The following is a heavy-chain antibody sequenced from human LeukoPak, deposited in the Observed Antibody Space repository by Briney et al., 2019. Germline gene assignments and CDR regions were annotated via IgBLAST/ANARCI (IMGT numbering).Heavy chain of an antibody. CDR1: GYTFTSYY. D-gene: IGHD3-10*01. CDR3: ARAVAPKSYYYGSGSPRWFDP. Sequence: ASVKVSCKASGYTFTSYYMHWVRQAPGQGLEWMGIINPSGGSTSYAQKFQGRVTMTRDTSKNQFSLKLSSVTAADTAVYYCARAVAPKSYYYGSGSPRWFDPWGQGTLVTVSS. J-gene: IGHJ5*02. V-gene: IGHV1-46*01. CDR2: INPSGGST.